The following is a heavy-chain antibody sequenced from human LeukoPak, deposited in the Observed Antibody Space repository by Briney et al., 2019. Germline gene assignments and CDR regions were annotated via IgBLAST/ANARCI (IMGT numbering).Heavy chain of an antibody. J-gene: IGHJ5*02. CDR1: GGTFSSYA. CDR3: ARVDSSSWYVGGWFDP. CDR2: IIPIFGTA. V-gene: IGHV1-69*13. Sequence: SVKVSCKASGGTFSSYAISWVRQAPGQGLEWMGGIIPIFGTANYAQKFQGRVTITADESTSTAYMELSSLRSEDTAVYYCARVDSSSWYVGGWFDPWGQGTLVTVSS. D-gene: IGHD6-13*01.